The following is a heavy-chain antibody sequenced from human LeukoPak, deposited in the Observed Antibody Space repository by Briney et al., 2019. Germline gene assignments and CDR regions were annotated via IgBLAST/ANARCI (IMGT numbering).Heavy chain of an antibody. CDR1: GFTFSSYA. V-gene: IGHV3-21*01. J-gene: IGHJ4*02. D-gene: IGHD1-26*01. CDR2: ISSSSSYI. CDR3: ARDREEGGSYNRGLSAWDY. Sequence: SGGSLRLSCEASGFTFSSYAMYWVRQAPGKGLEWVSSISSSSSYIYYADSVKGRFTISRDNAKNSLYLQMNSLRAEDTAVYYCARDREEGGSYNRGLSAWDYWGQGTLVTVSS.